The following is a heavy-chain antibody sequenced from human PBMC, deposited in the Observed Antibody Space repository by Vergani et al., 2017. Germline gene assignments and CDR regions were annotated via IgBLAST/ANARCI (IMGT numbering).Heavy chain of an antibody. D-gene: IGHD3-22*01. Sequence: QVQLVQSGSEVRKPGASVKVSCQVSGYSLPELTIHWVRQAPGKGLEWMGGFEPEHGEVTFAHHIQGRVTMTEDRSTDTAYMELSSLSPEYTALYSCAIVTDYYDSSGYYLDYWGKGTLVTVSS. CDR2: FEPEHGEV. CDR1: GYSLPELT. CDR3: AIVTDYYDSSGYYLDY. V-gene: IGHV1-24*01. J-gene: IGHJ4*02.